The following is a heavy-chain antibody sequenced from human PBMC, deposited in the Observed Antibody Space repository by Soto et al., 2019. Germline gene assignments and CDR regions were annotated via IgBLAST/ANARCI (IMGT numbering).Heavy chain of an antibody. CDR1: GFSLSTSGVG. CDR3: AHGSSIVGAPAFDY. V-gene: IGHV2-5*02. Sequence: QITLKESGPTLVKPTQTLTLTCTFSGFSLSTSGVGVGWVRQPPGKALEWLTLFYWDDDRRYNPSLKSRLTFSKDTSKIQVVLRMTNMDPVDTAIYYCAHGSSIVGAPAFDYWGQGILVTVSS. CDR2: FYWDDDR. J-gene: IGHJ4*02. D-gene: IGHD1-26*01.